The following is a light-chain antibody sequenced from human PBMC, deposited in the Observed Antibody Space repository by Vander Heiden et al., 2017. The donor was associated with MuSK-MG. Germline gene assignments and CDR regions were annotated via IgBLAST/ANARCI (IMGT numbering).Light chain of an antibody. J-gene: IGLJ2*01. V-gene: IGLV1-40*01. CDR2: DNS. CDR1: SPNTGAGYD. Sequence: QSVLTQPPSVSGAPGQRVTIPCTGSSPNTGAGYDVHWYQQLPGTAPKLLIYDNSNRPSGVPDRFSGSKSGTSASLAIAGLQAEDEADYYCQSYDSSLSAVVFGGGTKLTVL. CDR3: QSYDSSLSAVV.